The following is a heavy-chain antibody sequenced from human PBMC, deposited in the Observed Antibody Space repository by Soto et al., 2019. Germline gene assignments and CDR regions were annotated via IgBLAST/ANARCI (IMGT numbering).Heavy chain of an antibody. CDR1: GFTFSSYG. CDR2: ISYDGSNK. CDR3: AKDLWVEMATIDAFDI. V-gene: IGHV3-30*18. J-gene: IGHJ3*02. Sequence: GGSLRLSCAASGFTFSSYGMHWVRQAPGKGLEWVAVISYDGSNKYYADSVKGRFTISRDNSKNTLYLQMNSLRAEDLAVYYCAKDLWVEMATIDAFDIWGQGTMVTVSS. D-gene: IGHD3-10*01.